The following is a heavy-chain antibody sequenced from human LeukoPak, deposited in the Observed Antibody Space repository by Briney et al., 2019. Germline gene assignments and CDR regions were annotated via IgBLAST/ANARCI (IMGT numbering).Heavy chain of an antibody. CDR3: AKDRMSSY. Sequence: GGSLRLSCAASGFTFSNSEMNWVRQAPGKGLEWVSYISRSGGTLYYADSVKGRFTISRDNTKNLLYLQMNGLRAEDTAVYYCAKDRMSSYWGQGTLVTVSS. V-gene: IGHV3-48*03. J-gene: IGHJ4*02. CDR1: GFTFSNSE. CDR2: ISRSGGTL. D-gene: IGHD3-10*01.